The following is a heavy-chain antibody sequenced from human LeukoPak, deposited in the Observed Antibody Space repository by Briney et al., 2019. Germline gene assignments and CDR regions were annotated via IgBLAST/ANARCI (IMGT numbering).Heavy chain of an antibody. V-gene: IGHV3-30*18. CDR2: ISYDGSNK. D-gene: IGHD4-17*01. J-gene: IGHJ4*02. Sequence: GGSLRLSCAASGFTFSSYGMHGVRQGPGKGLEWVAVISYDGSNKYYADSVKGRFTISRDNSKNTLYLQMNSLRAEDTAVYYCAKPSTVYGDFDYWGQGTLVTVSS. CDR3: AKPSTVYGDFDY. CDR1: GFTFSSYG.